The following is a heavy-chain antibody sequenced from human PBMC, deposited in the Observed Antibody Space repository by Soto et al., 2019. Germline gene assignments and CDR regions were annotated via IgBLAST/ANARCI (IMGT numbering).Heavy chain of an antibody. CDR1: GFIFSDYY. CDR3: ARLPPPSCSGGSCSPY. Sequence: ESGGGSVKPGGSLRLSCVASGFIFSDYYMSWIRQTPGRGLEWASYISTNGRNIYYADSVKGRFTISRDNTKNSLYLQMNSLRAEDTAVYYCARLPPPSCSGGSCSPYWGQGTLVTVSS. J-gene: IGHJ4*02. V-gene: IGHV3-11*01. D-gene: IGHD2-15*01. CDR2: ISTNGRNI.